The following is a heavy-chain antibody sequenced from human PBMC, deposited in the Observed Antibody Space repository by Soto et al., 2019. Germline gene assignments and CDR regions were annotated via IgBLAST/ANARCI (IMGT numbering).Heavy chain of an antibody. D-gene: IGHD2-2*01. J-gene: IGHJ4*02. CDR1: GFTFTSYN. Sequence: GGSLKLSCAASGFTFTSYNMNWVRQTPGKGLEWVSSISSGSSYIYYADSVKGRFTNSRDNAKNSLFLQMNSLRAEDTAVYYCAREASHCSSASCHADYWGQGTLVTVSS. CDR3: AREASHCSSASCHADY. V-gene: IGHV3-21*01. CDR2: ISSGSSYI.